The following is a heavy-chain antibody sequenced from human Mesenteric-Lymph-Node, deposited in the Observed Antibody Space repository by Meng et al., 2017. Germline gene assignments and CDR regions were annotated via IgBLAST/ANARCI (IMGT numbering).Heavy chain of an antibody. D-gene: IGHD3-16*01. CDR2: IWYDGSNK. V-gene: IGHV3-33*06. CDR3: AKGPVTWVESSDNYYYYYTMDV. Sequence: GGSLRLSCAASGFTFSSYWVSWVRQAPGKGLEWVAVIWYDGSNKYYADSVKGRFTISRDNSKNTLYLQMSSLRAEDTAVYYCAKGPVTWVESSDNYYYYYTMDVWGQGTTVTVSS. CDR1: GFTFSSYW. J-gene: IGHJ6*02.